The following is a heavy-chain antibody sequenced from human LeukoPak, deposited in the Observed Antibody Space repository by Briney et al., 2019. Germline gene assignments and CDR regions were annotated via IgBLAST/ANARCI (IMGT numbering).Heavy chain of an antibody. Sequence: GGSLRLSCAASGFTFSSYWMSWVRQAPGKGLEWVANIKQDGSEKYYVDSVKGRFTISRDNAKNSLYLLMNSLRAEDTAVYYCARGRYSSSWDFDYWGQGTLVTVSS. D-gene: IGHD6-13*01. J-gene: IGHJ4*02. CDR2: IKQDGSEK. V-gene: IGHV3-7*01. CDR1: GFTFSSYW. CDR3: ARGRYSSSWDFDY.